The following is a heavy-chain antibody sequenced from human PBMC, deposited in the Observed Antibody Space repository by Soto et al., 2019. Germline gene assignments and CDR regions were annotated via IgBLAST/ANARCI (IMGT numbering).Heavy chain of an antibody. J-gene: IGHJ6*02. D-gene: IGHD2-21*01. CDR3: LIRSMDV. Sequence: EVPLVESGGDLVKPGGSLSLSCVASGFTFTNAWMNWVRQAPGKGLEWVGRIKNKADGGTTDYAAPVKGRFTISRDDSENTLYLQMDSLKTEDTAVYYCLIRSMDVWGQGTTVTVSS. V-gene: IGHV3-15*01. CDR2: IKNKADGGTT. CDR1: GFTFTNAW.